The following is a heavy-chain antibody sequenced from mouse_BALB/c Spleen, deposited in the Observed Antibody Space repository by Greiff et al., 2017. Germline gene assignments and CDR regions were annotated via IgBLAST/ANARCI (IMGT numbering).Heavy chain of an antibody. CDR1: GYTFTSYV. CDR3: ARGGYLYAMDY. J-gene: IGHJ4*01. Sequence: VQLQQSGPELVKPGASVKMSCKASGYTFTSYVMHWVKQKPGQGLEWIGYINPYNDGTKYNEKFKGKATLTSDKSSSTACMELSSLTSEDSAVYYCARGGYLYAMDYWGQGTSVTVSS. D-gene: IGHD2-2*01. V-gene: IGHV1-14*01. CDR2: INPYNDGT.